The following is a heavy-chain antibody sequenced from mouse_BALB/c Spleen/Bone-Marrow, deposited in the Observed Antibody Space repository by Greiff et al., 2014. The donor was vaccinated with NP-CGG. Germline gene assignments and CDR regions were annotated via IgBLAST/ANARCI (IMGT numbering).Heavy chain of an antibody. CDR1: GITVSSYT. V-gene: IGHV5-6-5*01. Sequence: EVKLMESGGGLVKPGESLKFSCAASGITVSSYTMSWVRQTPEKRLEWVASITGGGTTYYPDSVKGRFTISRDNARNILYLQVSSLRSEDTAIYYCARHYGYVDAMDYWGQGTSVTVS. D-gene: IGHD1-2*01. J-gene: IGHJ4*01. CDR2: ITGGGTT. CDR3: ARHYGYVDAMDY.